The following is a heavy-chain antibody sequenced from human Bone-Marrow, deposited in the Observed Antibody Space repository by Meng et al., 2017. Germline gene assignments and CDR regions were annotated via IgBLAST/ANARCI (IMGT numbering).Heavy chain of an antibody. CDR2: ISGSGGST. CDR1: GFTFSSYA. V-gene: IGHV3-23*01. Sequence: GGSLRLSCAASGFTFSSYAMSWVRQAPGKGLEWVSAISGSGGSTYYADSVKGRFTISRDNSKNTLYLQMNSLRAEDTAVYYCARTNYYGSGSYLDYWGQGTLVTVSS. D-gene: IGHD3-10*01. J-gene: IGHJ4*02. CDR3: ARTNYYGSGSYLDY.